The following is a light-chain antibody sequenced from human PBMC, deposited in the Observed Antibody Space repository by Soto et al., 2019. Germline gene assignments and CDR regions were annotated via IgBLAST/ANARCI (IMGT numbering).Light chain of an antibody. CDR3: QQYGTSPCT. CDR1: QSVTSNS. J-gene: IGKJ2*02. CDR2: GTS. Sequence: EIVLTQSPGTLSLSSGERATLSCRASQSVTSNSLAWYQQRPGQAPRLLIYGTSTRATGIPDRFSGSGSGTDFTHIISRLEPEEFAMYYCQQYGTSPCTFGQGTRLEIK. V-gene: IGKV3-20*01.